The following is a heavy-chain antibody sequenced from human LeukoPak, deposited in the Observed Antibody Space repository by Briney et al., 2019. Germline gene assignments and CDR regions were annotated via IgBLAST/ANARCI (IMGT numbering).Heavy chain of an antibody. CDR2: ISSSSSYI. CDR1: GFTFSSYS. CDR3: ERVKVSYYGSGSYYNSVYFDY. Sequence: GGSLRLPCAASGFTFSSYSMNWVRQAPGRGLEWVSSISSSSSYIYYVDSVKGRFTISRDNAKNSLYLQMNSLRAEDTAVYYCERVKVSYYGSGSYYNSVYFDYWGQGTLVTVSS. V-gene: IGHV3-21*01. J-gene: IGHJ4*02. D-gene: IGHD3-10*01.